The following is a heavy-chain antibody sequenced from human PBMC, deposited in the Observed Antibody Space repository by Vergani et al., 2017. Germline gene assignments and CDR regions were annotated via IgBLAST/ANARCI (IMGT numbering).Heavy chain of an antibody. J-gene: IGHJ4*02. Sequence: EVQLLESGGGLVQPGGSLRLTCAASEFTFSNYAMNWVRQAPGKGLGWVSGISGSGVSAYYTDSVKGRFTISRDNSKNMLFLQMNNLRTEDTAIYYCAKQYFVSGNYLFDYWGQGTQVTVSS. CDR2: ISGSGVSA. V-gene: IGHV3-23*01. D-gene: IGHD3-10*01. CDR3: AKQYFVSGNYLFDY. CDR1: EFTFSNYA.